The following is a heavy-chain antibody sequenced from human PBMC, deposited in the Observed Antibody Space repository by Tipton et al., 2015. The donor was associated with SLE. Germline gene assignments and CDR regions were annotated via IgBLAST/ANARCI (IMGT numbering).Heavy chain of an antibody. Sequence: TLSLTCTVSGGSVSSGGYYWSWIRQYPGKGLEWIGYIHYSGSTNYNPSLKSRVTISVDTSKNQFSLKLSSVTAADTAVYYCARGEGDFWSDPYYYGMDVWGQGTTVTVSS. D-gene: IGHD3-3*01. CDR2: IHYSGST. CDR1: GGSVSSGGYY. J-gene: IGHJ6*02. V-gene: IGHV4-31*03. CDR3: ARGEGDFWSDPYYYGMDV.